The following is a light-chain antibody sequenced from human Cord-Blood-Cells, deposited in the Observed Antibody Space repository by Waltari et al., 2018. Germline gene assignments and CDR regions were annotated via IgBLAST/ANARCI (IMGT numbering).Light chain of an antibody. CDR3: QQRSNWPPWT. V-gene: IGKV3-11*01. J-gene: IGKJ1*01. Sequence: EIVLTQPPATLSSSRGERATPACRASTSVSRYLSWYQQKPGQAPRLLIYDASNRATGIPARFSGSGSGTDFTLTISSLEPEDFAVYYCQQRSNWPPWTFGQGTKVEIK. CDR1: TSVSRY. CDR2: DAS.